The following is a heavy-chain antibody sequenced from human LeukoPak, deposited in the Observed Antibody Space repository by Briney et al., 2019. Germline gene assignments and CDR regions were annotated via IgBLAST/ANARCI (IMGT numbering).Heavy chain of an antibody. D-gene: IGHD5-18*01. Sequence: PSETLSLTCTVSGYSISSGYYWSWIRQPPGKGLEWIGEINHSGSTNYNPSLKSRVTISVDTSKNQFSLKLSSVTAADTAVYYCAREEVCGYSYGTPGRCWFDPWGQGTLVTVSS. CDR2: INHSGST. J-gene: IGHJ5*02. CDR3: AREEVCGYSYGTPGRCWFDP. CDR1: GYSISSGYY. V-gene: IGHV4-38-2*02.